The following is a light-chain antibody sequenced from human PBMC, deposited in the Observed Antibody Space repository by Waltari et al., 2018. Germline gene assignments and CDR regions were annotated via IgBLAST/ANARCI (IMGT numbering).Light chain of an antibody. J-gene: IGKJ2*01. CDR3: HQYYSSPHT. V-gene: IGKV3-11*01. Sequence: EIVLTQSPATLSLSPGERATLSCRASQSVSSYLGWYQQTPGQAPRLLIYDASNRATGIPARFSGSGSGTDFTLTISSLQAEDVAVYYCHQYYSSPHTFGQGTKLEIK. CDR1: QSVSSY. CDR2: DAS.